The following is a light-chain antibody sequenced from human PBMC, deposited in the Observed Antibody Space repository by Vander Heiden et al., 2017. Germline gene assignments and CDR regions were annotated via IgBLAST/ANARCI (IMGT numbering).Light chain of an antibody. Sequence: DIVMTQSPDSLAVSLGERATINCKSSQSVLYSSNNKNYLAWYQQKPGQPPKLLIYWAFTRESGVSDRFSGSGSGTDFTLTISSLQAEDVAVYYCQQYYSTPFTFGPGTKVDL. CDR3: QQYYSTPFT. CDR2: WAF. J-gene: IGKJ3*01. V-gene: IGKV4-1*01. CDR1: QSVLYSSNNKNY.